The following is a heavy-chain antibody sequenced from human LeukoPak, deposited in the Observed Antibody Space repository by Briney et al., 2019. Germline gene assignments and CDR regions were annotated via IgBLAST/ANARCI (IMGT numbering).Heavy chain of an antibody. CDR3: ARVEAAALLYYFDY. CDR1: GFTFSSYS. J-gene: IGHJ4*02. V-gene: IGHV3-21*01. D-gene: IGHD6-13*01. CDR2: ISSSSSYI. Sequence: GGSLRLFCAASGFTFSSYSMNWVRQAPGKGLEWVSSISSSSSYIYYADSVKGRFTISRDNAKNSLYLQMNSLRAEDTAVYYCARVEAAALLYYFDYWGQGTLVTVSS.